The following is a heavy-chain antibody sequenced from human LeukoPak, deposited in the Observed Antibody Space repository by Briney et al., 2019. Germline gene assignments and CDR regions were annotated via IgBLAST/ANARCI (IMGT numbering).Heavy chain of an antibody. Sequence: GGSLRLSCAASGFTVSSNYMSLVRQAPGEGLEWVSVIYSGVSTYYADSVKGRFTISRDNSKNTLYLQMNSLRAEETAVYYCARDPPSSAWSLDYWGQGTLVSVS. CDR1: GFTVSSNY. CDR3: ARDPPSSAWSLDY. J-gene: IGHJ4*02. D-gene: IGHD6-19*01. CDR2: IYSGVST. V-gene: IGHV3-53*01.